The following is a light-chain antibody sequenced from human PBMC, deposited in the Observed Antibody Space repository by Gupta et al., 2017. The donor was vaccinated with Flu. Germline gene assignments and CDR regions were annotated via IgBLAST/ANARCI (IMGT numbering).Light chain of an antibody. V-gene: IGKV3-15*01. Sequence: AALPGRASQSIGSTLPWYQQKHARAPRLLSNDASTRATGIPARFSGGGSGTEFTLTISSLQAEDVAVYYCHQCNDWPPVFGQGTKMEIK. CDR2: DAS. CDR3: HQCNDWPPV. CDR1: QSIGST. J-gene: IGKJ1*01.